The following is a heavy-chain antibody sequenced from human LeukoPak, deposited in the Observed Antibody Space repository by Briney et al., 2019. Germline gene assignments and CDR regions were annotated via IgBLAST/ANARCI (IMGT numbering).Heavy chain of an antibody. V-gene: IGHV3-43*01. CDR1: GFTFDDYT. D-gene: IGHD6-6*01. CDR2: IGWDGGST. J-gene: IGHJ5*02. CDR3: AREAPEYSSSSGLWFDP. Sequence: GGSLRLSCAASGFTFDDYTMQLVRQAPGKGLEWVSLIGWDGGSTYYADSVKGRFTISRDNAKNSLYLQMNSLRAEDTAVYYCAREAPEYSSSSGLWFDPWGQGTLVTVSS.